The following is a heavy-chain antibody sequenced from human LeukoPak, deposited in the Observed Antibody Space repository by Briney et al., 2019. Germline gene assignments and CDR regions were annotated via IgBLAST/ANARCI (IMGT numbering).Heavy chain of an antibody. J-gene: IGHJ3*02. CDR3: ARICGGDCYPHDAFDI. CDR2: IGSTSSNI. Sequence: GGSLRLSCVASGFSFNTYSMNWVRQAPGKGLEWVANIGSTSSNIFYADSVKGRSTISRDNAKTSVYLQLTSLRGDDTAVYYCARICGGDCYPHDAFDIWGQGTMVTVSS. D-gene: IGHD2-21*02. CDR1: GFSFNTYS. V-gene: IGHV3-48*01.